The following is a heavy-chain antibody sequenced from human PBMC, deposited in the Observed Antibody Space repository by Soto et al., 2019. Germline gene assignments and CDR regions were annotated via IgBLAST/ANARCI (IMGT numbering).Heavy chain of an antibody. D-gene: IGHD3-3*01. Sequence: QVQLVQSGAEVKKPGASVKVSCKASGYTFTSYDINWVRQATGQGLEWMGWMNPNSGNTGYAQKFQVRVSMTKNTSIRTAYMELSSLRSEDTAGYYCARGYEGHYDFWRFDPWGQGTLVTVSS. CDR2: MNPNSGNT. CDR3: ARGYEGHYDFWRFDP. V-gene: IGHV1-8*01. J-gene: IGHJ5*02. CDR1: GYTFTSYD.